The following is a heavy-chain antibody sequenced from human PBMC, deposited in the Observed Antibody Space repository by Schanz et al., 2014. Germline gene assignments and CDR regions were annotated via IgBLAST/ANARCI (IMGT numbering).Heavy chain of an antibody. CDR1: TFTFSSDW. J-gene: IGHJ5*02. D-gene: IGHD1-1*01. CDR2: ISASGGDT. CDR3: TRDVRLDRRGNWFDP. V-gene: IGHV3-23*04. Sequence: EVQLAESGGGLVQPGGSLRLSCAASTFTFSSDWMSWVRQAPGKGLEWLSVISASGGDTYYADSVKGRFTISRDNSKNLLYLQMNSLRAEDTAVYYCTRDVRLDRRGNWFDPWGQGTLVTVSS.